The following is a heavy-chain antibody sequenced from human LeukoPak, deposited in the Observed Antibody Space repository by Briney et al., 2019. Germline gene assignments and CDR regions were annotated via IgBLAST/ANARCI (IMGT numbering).Heavy chain of an antibody. Sequence: PSETLSLTCTVSGGSISSGGYYWSWIRQHPGKGLEWIGYIYYSGSTYYNPSLKSRVTISVDTSKNQFSLKLSSVTAADTAVYYCATSLTGYYKGDWFDPWGQGTLVTVSS. J-gene: IGHJ5*02. D-gene: IGHD3-9*01. CDR2: IYYSGST. CDR1: GGSISSGGYY. CDR3: ATSLTGYYKGDWFDP. V-gene: IGHV4-31*03.